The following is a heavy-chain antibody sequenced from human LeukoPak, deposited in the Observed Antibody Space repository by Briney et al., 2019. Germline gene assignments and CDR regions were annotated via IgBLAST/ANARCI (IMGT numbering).Heavy chain of an antibody. CDR1: GGSISSYY. Sequence: SETLSLTCTVSGGSISSYYWSWIRQPAGKGLEWIGRIYTSGTTNYNPSLKSRVTMSVDTSKNQFSLKLGSVTAADTAVYYCASLVRGFRSDFDYWGQGTLVTVSS. D-gene: IGHD3-10*01. CDR2: IYTSGTT. V-gene: IGHV4-4*07. CDR3: ASLVRGFRSDFDY. J-gene: IGHJ4*02.